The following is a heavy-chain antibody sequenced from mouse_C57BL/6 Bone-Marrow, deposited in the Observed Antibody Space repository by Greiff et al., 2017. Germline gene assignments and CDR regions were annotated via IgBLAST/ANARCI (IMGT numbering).Heavy chain of an antibody. CDR3: TRRDYGPWFAY. J-gene: IGHJ3*01. CDR2: IYPGGGYT. V-gene: IGHV1-63*01. D-gene: IGHD2-4*01. Sequence: QVQLQQSGAELVRPGTSVKMSCKVSGYTFTNYWIGWAKQRPGHGLEWIGDIYPGGGYTNYNEKFKGKATLTADKSSSTASMQFISLTSEESAIYYCTRRDYGPWFAYWGQGTLVTVSA. CDR1: GYTFTNYW.